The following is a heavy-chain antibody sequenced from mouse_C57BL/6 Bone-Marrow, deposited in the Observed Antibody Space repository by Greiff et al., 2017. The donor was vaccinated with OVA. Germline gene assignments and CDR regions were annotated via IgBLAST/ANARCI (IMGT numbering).Heavy chain of an antibody. CDR2: IDPSDSET. CDR1: GYTFTSYW. CDR3: AREGVTTGVADWYCDV. D-gene: IGHD1-1*01. Sequence: QVQLQQSGAELVRPGSSVKLSCKASGYTFTSYWMHWVKQRPIQGLEWIGNIDPSDSETHYNQKFKDKATLTVDKSSSTAYMQLSSLTSEDSAVYYCAREGVTTGVADWYCDVWGTGTTVTVSS. J-gene: IGHJ1*03. V-gene: IGHV1-52*01.